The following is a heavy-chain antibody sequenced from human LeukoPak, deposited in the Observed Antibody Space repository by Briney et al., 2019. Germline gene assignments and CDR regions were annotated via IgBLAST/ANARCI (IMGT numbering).Heavy chain of an antibody. J-gene: IGHJ4*02. CDR3: ARDGSESSSWYY. D-gene: IGHD6-13*01. CDR2: IYSGGST. Sequence: GGSLRLSCAASGFTFSNAWMSWVRQAPGKGLEWVSVIYSGGSTYYADSVKGRFTISRDNSKNTLYLQMNSLRAEDTAVYYCARDGSESSSWYYWGQGTLVTVSS. CDR1: GFTFSNAW. V-gene: IGHV3-53*01.